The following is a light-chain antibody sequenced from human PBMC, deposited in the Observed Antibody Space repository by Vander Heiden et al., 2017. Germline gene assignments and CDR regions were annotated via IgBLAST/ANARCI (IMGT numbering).Light chain of an antibody. Sequence: SYVLTQPPSVSVAPGQTARITCGGNNIENKGVYWYQQKPGQAPVLVGNDGTDRPSGIPERFSGSNSGNTATLTISGVEAGDEADYLCQVWDISGDHPVVFGGGTKLTVL. CDR2: DGT. J-gene: IGLJ2*01. V-gene: IGLV3-21*02. CDR3: QVWDISGDHPVV. CDR1: NIENKG.